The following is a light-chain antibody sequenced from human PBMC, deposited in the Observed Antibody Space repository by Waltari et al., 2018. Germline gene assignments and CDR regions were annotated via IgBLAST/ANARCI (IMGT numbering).Light chain of an antibody. CDR3: CSYAGIVV. CDR2: EVS. CDR1: SRAVGSYNL. J-gene: IGLJ2*01. V-gene: IGLV2-23*02. Sequence: QSALTQPASVSGSPGQSIPVPFTETSRAVGSYNLVSWYQQHPATAPKLMIYEVSKRPSGVSNRFSGSKSGNTASLTISGLQAEDEADYYCCSYAGIVVFGGGTKLTVL.